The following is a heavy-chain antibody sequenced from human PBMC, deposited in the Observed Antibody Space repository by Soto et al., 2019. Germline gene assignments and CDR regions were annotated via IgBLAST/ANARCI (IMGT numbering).Heavy chain of an antibody. CDR1: GYTFTSYD. CDR2: MNPNSGNT. D-gene: IGHD6-6*01. V-gene: IGHV1-8*01. J-gene: IGHJ6*02. Sequence: QVQLVQSGAEVKKPGASVKVSCKASGYTFTSYDINWVRQATGQGLEWMGWMNPNSGNTGYAQKFQGRDTMTRNTSISTAYMELSSLRSEDTAVYYCARGGLVALLFYYYYGMDVWGQGTTVTVSS. CDR3: ARGGLVALLFYYYYGMDV.